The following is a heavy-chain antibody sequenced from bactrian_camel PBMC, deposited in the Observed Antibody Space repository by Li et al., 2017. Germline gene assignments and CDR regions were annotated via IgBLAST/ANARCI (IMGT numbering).Heavy chain of an antibody. CDR3: ASKKTTSDYCDVVEWIMHY. V-gene: IGHV3S1*01. CDR1: ESMDSNYC. Sequence: HVQLVESGGGSVQAGGSLRLSCTASESMDSNYCMGWFRQAPGKEREGVAAIDSDAGSTYYDDSVRGRFTISVDNVKNILYLEMHSLQSEDTGVYYCASKKTTSDYCDVVEWIMHYWGQGTQVTVS. J-gene: IGHJ4*01. D-gene: IGHD3*01. CDR2: IDSDAGST.